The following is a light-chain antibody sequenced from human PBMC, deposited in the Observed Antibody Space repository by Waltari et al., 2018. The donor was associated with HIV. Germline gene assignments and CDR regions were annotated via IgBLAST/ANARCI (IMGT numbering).Light chain of an antibody. J-gene: IGLJ1*01. CDR2: RNN. Sequence: QSVLTQPPSASGTHGQRVTIPCSGSSSHIGSNHGYWYQQLPGTAPKLLIYRNNQRPSGVPDRFSGSKSGTSASLAISGLRSEDEADYYCAAWDDSLSGYVFGTGTKVTVL. CDR1: SSHIGSNH. CDR3: AAWDDSLSGYV. V-gene: IGLV1-47*01.